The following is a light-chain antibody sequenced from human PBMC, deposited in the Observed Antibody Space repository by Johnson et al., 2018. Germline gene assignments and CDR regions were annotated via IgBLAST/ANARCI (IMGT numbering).Light chain of an antibody. J-gene: IGLJ1*01. V-gene: IGLV1-51*02. CDR3: GTWDSSLSPGNV. CDR2: ENN. Sequence: QSVLTQPPSVSAAPGQKVTISCSGSSSNIGNNYVSWYQQLPGTAPKLLIYENNKRPSGIPDRFSGSKSGTSATLGITGLQTGDAADYYCGTWDSSLSPGNVFGTGTKVTVL. CDR1: SSNIGNNY.